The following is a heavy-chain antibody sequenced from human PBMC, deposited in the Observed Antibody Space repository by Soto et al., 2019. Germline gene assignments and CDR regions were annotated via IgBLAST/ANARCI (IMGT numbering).Heavy chain of an antibody. J-gene: IGHJ4*02. CDR2: IYYSGST. CDR1: GGSISSGDYD. D-gene: IGHD5-18*01. V-gene: IGHV4-30-4*01. Sequence: PSETLSLTCTVSGGSISSGDYDWSWIRQPPGKGLEWIGYIYYSGSTYYNPSLKSRVTISVDTSKNQFSLKLSSVTAADTAVYYCARGYNSYATPGYWGQGTLVTVSS. CDR3: ARGYNSYATPGY.